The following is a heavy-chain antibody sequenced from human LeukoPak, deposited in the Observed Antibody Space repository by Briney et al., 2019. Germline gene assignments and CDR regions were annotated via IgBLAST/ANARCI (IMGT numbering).Heavy chain of an antibody. D-gene: IGHD3-22*01. Sequence: SETLSLTCTVSGGSISSYYWSWIRQPPGKGLEWIGYIYYSGSTNYNPSLKRRVTISVDTSKNQFSLKLSSVTAADTAVYYCARARRLYGMDVWGQGTTVTVSS. CDR3: ARARRLYGMDV. V-gene: IGHV4-59*01. CDR1: GGSISSYY. CDR2: IYYSGST. J-gene: IGHJ6*02.